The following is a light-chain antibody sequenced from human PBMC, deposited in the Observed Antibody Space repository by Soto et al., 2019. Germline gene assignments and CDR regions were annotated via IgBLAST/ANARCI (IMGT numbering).Light chain of an antibody. CDR1: SSNIGAHYD. V-gene: IGLV1-40*01. Sequence: QSALTQPPSVSGAPGQRVTISCTGSSSNIGAHYDVHWYQQLPGTAPKLLIYGQGYRPSGVPDRFSVSKSGTSASLAITGLQAEDEADYYCQSYDSSLRVVFGGGTKLTVL. CDR2: GQG. CDR3: QSYDSSLRVV. J-gene: IGLJ2*01.